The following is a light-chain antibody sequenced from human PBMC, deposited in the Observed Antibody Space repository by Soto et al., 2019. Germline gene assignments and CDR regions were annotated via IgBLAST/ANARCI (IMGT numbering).Light chain of an antibody. CDR2: GTS. CDR3: QQSYTTPRT. J-gene: IGKJ1*01. V-gene: IGKV1-39*01. CDR1: QNINTY. Sequence: DIQLTQSPSSLSASVVDRFTITFRASQNINTYLNWYQQKPGKALKLLIYGTSSLQSGVPSRFSGSGSGTDFTLTISSLQPEDFATYYCQQSYTTPRTFGQGTKVDI.